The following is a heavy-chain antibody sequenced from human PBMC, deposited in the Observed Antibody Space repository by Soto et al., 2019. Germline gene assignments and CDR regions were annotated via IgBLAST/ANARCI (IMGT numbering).Heavy chain of an antibody. V-gene: IGHV4-34*01. CDR3: ARGHSSGWYDYYYYYGMDV. CDR1: GGSFSGYY. CDR2: INHSGST. Sequence: SETLSLTCAVYGGSFSGYYWSWIRQPPGKGLEWIGEINHSGSTNYNPSLKSRVTISVDTSKNQFSLKLSSVTAADTAVYYCARGHSSGWYDYYYYYGMDVWGQGTTVTVSS. D-gene: IGHD6-19*01. J-gene: IGHJ6*02.